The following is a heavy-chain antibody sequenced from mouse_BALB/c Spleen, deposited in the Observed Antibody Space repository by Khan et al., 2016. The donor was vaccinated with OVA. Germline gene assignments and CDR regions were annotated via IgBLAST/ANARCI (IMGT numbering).Heavy chain of an antibody. J-gene: IGHJ3*01. D-gene: IGHD4-1*01. V-gene: IGHV1-77*01. CDR1: GYTFTDYV. CDR2: IYPGSDST. Sequence: QVQLQQSGPELVKPGASVKMSCKASGYTFTDYVMNWVKQRPGQGLEWIGQIYPGSDSTYYNEKFKGKATLTADRSSSIAYMPPNSLTSEDSAGYCWARAEWDVFAYWGQGTLVTVSA. CDR3: ARAEWDVFAY.